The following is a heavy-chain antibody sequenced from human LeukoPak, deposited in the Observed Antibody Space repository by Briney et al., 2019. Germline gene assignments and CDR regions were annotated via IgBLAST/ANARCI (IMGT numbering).Heavy chain of an antibody. V-gene: IGHV4-39*01. CDR1: GGSISSSSYY. Sequence: SETLSLTCTVSGGSISSSSYYWGWIRQPPGKGLEWIGSIYYSGSTYYNPSLKSRVTISVDTSKNQFSLKLSSVTAADTAVYYCARRDRGSGYYYEDYWGQGTLVTVSS. CDR3: ARRDRGSGYYYEDY. J-gene: IGHJ4*02. D-gene: IGHD3-22*01. CDR2: IYYSGST.